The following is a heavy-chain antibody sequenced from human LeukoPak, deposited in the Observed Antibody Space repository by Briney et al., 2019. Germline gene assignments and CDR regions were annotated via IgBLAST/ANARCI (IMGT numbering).Heavy chain of an antibody. CDR2: MEKELNGYAT. CDR1: GFTLSDSS. CDR3: TRDSGTYNWLDP. Sequence: PGGSLRLSCAASGFTLSDSSIHWVRQASGKGLEWIGLMEKELNGYATAYAASVRGRFTISRDDSQNTAYLQMDSLKTEDTALYYCTRDSGTYNWLDPWGQGTLVTVSS. J-gene: IGHJ5*02. D-gene: IGHD1-26*01. V-gene: IGHV3-73*01.